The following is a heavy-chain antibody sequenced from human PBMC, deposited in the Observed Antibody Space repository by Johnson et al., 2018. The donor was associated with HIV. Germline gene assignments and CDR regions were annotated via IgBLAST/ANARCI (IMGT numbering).Heavy chain of an antibody. CDR3: VKDRSEYYYDPSGYNRWGGLDI. CDR2: ISSSGSTI. D-gene: IGHD3-22*01. J-gene: IGHJ3*02. Sequence: QVQLVESGGGLVQPGGSLRLSCAASGFTFSDYYMSWIRQAPGKGLEWVSYISSSGSTIYYADSVKGRFTISRDNAKNSLSLQLNSLRAEDTATYYCVKDRSEYYYDPSGYNRWGGLDIWGQGTMVTVSS. V-gene: IGHV3-11*01. CDR1: GFTFSDYY.